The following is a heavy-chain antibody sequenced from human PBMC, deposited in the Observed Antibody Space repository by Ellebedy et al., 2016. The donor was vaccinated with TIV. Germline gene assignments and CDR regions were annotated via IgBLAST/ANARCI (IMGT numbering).Heavy chain of an antibody. CDR2: ISYSGGT. D-gene: IGHD5-24*01. V-gene: IGHV4-31*01. CDR3: ARDWDGVATIPMDV. J-gene: IGHJ6*02. Sequence: SETLSLTCTVSGDSLSSGGSYWSWIRQHPGKGLEWIGYISYSGGTYYNPSLKSLLAISMDTSKNQFPLEGTSVTAADTAVYYCARDWDGVATIPMDVWGQGTTVTVSS. CDR1: GDSLSSGGSY.